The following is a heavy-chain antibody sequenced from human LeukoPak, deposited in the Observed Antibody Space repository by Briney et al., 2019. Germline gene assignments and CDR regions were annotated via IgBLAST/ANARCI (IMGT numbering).Heavy chain of an antibody. D-gene: IGHD3-22*01. CDR3: AKAPYLSSGS. J-gene: IGHJ3*01. V-gene: IGHV4-34*01. CDR1: GGFFSGYY. Sequence: SETLSLTCAVYGGFFSGYYWSWIRQPPGKGLEWIGEIDHSGSTNYNPSLKSRVTISLDTSKNQFSLTLSSITAADTAVYYCAKAPYLSSGSWGQGTMVTVSS. CDR2: IDHSGST.